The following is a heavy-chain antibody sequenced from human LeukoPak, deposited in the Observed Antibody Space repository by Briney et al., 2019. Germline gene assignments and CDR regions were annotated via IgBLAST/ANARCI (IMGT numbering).Heavy chain of an antibody. CDR2: ISGSGGST. CDR1: GFTFSSYS. D-gene: IGHD3-22*01. CDR3: AKVGAYYYDSSGKYDY. Sequence: PGGSLRLSCAASGFTFSSYSMTWVRQAPGKGLEWVSAISGSGGSTYYADSVKGRFTISRDNSKNTLHLQMNSLRAEDTAVYYCAKVGAYYYDSSGKYDYWGQGTLVTVSS. V-gene: IGHV3-23*01. J-gene: IGHJ4*02.